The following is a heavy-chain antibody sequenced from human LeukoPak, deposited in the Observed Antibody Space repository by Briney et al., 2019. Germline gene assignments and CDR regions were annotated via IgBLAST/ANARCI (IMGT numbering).Heavy chain of an antibody. Sequence: GGSLRLSCAASGFTFSSYAMSWVRQAPGKGLEWVSIIYGGGATYSADSVEGRFTISRDNSKNTLYLQMNSLRVDDTAMYYCAGADSVMITGHAFEFWGQGTMVTVSS. V-gene: IGHV3-66*01. CDR3: AGADSVMITGHAFEF. D-gene: IGHD3-16*01. CDR2: IYGGGAT. CDR1: GFTFSSYA. J-gene: IGHJ3*01.